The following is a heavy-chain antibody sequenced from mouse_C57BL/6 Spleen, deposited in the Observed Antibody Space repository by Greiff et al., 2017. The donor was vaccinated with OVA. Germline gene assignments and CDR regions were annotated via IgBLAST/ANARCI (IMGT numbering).Heavy chain of an antibody. CDR2: ISSGSSTI. Sequence: EVQLVESGGGLVKPGGSLKLSCAASGFTFSDYGMHWVRQAPEKGLEWVAYISSGSSTIYYADTVKGRFTISRDNAKNTLFLQMTSLRSEDTAMYYCASSYYYGSSPAWFAYWGQGTLVTVSA. CDR1: GFTFSDYG. D-gene: IGHD1-1*01. CDR3: ASSYYYGSSPAWFAY. J-gene: IGHJ3*01. V-gene: IGHV5-17*01.